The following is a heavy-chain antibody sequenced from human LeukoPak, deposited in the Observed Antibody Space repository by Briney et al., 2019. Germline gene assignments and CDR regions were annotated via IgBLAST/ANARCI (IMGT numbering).Heavy chain of an antibody. CDR1: GFTFDDYA. V-gene: IGHV3-9*01. J-gene: IGHJ4*02. CDR3: AKDDDFWSGYYTASFDY. D-gene: IGHD3-3*01. Sequence: GGSLRLSCAASGFTFDDYAMHWVRQAPGKGLEWVSGISWNSGSIGYADSVKGRFTISRDNAKNTLYLQMNSLRAEDTAVYYCAKDDDFWSGYYTASFDYWGQGTLVTVSS. CDR2: ISWNSGSI.